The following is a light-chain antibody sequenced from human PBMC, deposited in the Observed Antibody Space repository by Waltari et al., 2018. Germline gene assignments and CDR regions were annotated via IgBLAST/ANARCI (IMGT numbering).Light chain of an antibody. CDR2: EDN. J-gene: IGLJ2*01. CDR1: SGGIASNY. V-gene: IGLV6-57*03. Sequence: NFMLTQLHSVSESPGKTVTISCTRSSGGIASNYVQWYQQRPGSAPTTVIYEDNQSPSGVPVRFAGSIDSSSNAASLTISGLRTEDEADYYCQSYGSGVIFGGGTKLTVL. CDR3: QSYGSGVI.